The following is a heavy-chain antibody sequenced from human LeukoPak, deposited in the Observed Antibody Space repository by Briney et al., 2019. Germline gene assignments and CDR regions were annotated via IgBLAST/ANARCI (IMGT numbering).Heavy chain of an antibody. CDR2: IYYSGST. D-gene: IGHD6-13*01. J-gene: IGHJ4*02. V-gene: IGHV4-39*01. CDR3: ASGKQQLVRPIDY. Sequence: PSETLSLTCTVSGGSISSSSYYWGWIRQPPGKGLEWIGSIYYSGSTYYNPSLESRVTISVDTSKNQFSLKLSSVTAADTAVYYCASGKQQLVRPIDYWGQGTLVTVSS. CDR1: GGSISSSSYY.